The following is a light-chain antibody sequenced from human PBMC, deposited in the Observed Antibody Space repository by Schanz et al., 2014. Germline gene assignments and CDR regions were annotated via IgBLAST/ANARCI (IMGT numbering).Light chain of an antibody. CDR1: QDIRNN. J-gene: IGKJ1*01. V-gene: IGKV1-16*01. Sequence: DIQMTQSPSSLSASVGDRVTITCQASQDIRNNLNWYQQKPGKAPKLLIYAASSLQSGVPSRFSGSGSGTDFTLTISSLQPDDFATYYCHQYNSYWETFGQGTKVAFK. CDR3: HQYNSYWET. CDR2: AAS.